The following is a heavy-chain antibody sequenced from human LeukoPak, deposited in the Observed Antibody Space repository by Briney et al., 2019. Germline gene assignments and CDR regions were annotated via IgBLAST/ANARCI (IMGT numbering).Heavy chain of an antibody. CDR2: INPNSDAT. J-gene: IGHJ5*02. CDR3: ARGTATIFGVVIINNWFDP. D-gene: IGHD3-3*01. V-gene: IGHV1-2*02. CDR1: GYTFSDYY. Sequence: GASVKVSCKASGYTFSDYYIHWVRQAPGQGLEWLGWINPNSDATNYAQKFQDRVTVTRDTSISAVYLELRSLRSDDTAVYYCARGTATIFGVVIINNWFDPWGQGTLVTVSS.